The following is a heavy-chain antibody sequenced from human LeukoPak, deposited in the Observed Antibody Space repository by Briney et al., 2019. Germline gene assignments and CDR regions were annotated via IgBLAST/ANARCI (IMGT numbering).Heavy chain of an antibody. CDR3: ARYLCTGGSCHGFDY. D-gene: IGHD2-15*01. V-gene: IGHV4-59*01. CDR1: GGSINNYY. Sequence: SETLSLTCTVSGGSINNYYWSWIRQPPGKGLEWIGYIYYSGSTNYNPPLKSRVTISVDTSKNQFSLRLTSMTAADTAVYYCARYLCTGGSCHGFDYWGQGILVTVSS. CDR2: IYYSGST. J-gene: IGHJ4*02.